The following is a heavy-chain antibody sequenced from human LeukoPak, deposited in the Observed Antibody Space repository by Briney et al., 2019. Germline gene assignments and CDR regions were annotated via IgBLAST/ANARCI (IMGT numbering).Heavy chain of an antibody. CDR1: GFTFSSYA. V-gene: IGHV3-23*01. CDR2: ISGSGGST. CDR3: ATWTYYYDSSGYYVEY. J-gene: IGHJ4*02. D-gene: IGHD3-22*01. Sequence: GGSLRLSCAASGFTFSSYAMSWVRQAPGEGLEWVSAISGSGGSTYYADSVKGRFTISRDNSKNTLYLQMNSLRAEDTAVYYCATWTYYYDSSGYYVEYWGQGTLVTVSS.